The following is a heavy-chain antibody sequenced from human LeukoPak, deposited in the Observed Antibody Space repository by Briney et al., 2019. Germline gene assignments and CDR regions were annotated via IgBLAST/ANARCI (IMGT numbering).Heavy chain of an antibody. Sequence: PGGSLRLSCAASGFTFNSYSMNWVRQAPGKGLEWVSSISGSNSYIYSADSVKGRFTISRDNSKNTLYLQMNSLRAEDTAVYYCAKGYSFGCCNYYYMDAWGKGTTVTVSS. CDR2: ISGSNSYI. D-gene: IGHD5-18*01. V-gene: IGHV3-21*04. CDR1: GFTFNSYS. J-gene: IGHJ6*03. CDR3: AKGYSFGCCNYYYMDA.